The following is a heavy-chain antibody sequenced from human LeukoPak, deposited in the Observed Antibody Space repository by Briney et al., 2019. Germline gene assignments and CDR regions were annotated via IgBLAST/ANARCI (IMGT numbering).Heavy chain of an antibody. V-gene: IGHV4-34*01. D-gene: IGHD3-3*01. CDR2: INHSGST. Sequence: SETLSLTCAVYGGSFSGYLWSWIRQPPGKGLEWIGDINHSGSTNYNPSLKSPVTISVDTSKNQFSLKLSSVTAADTAVYYCARAPYYDFWSGYTKGFDYWGQGTLVTVSS. CDR1: GGSFSGYL. J-gene: IGHJ4*02. CDR3: ARAPYYDFWSGYTKGFDY.